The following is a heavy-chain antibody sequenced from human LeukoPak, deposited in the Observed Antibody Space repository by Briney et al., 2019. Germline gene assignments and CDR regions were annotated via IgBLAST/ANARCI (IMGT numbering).Heavy chain of an antibody. Sequence: PGGSLRLSCAASGFTFSDYYMSWIRQAPGKGLEWVSYISSSGSTIYYADSVKGRFTISRDNAKNSLYLQMNSLSAEDTAVYYCAREERTYYDILTKPSEYWGQGTLVTVSS. CDR3: AREERTYYDILTKPSEY. CDR2: ISSSGSTI. CDR1: GFTFSDYY. V-gene: IGHV3-11*04. D-gene: IGHD3-9*01. J-gene: IGHJ4*02.